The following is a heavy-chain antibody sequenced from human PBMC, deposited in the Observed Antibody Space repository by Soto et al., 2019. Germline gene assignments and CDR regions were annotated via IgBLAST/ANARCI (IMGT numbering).Heavy chain of an antibody. CDR3: AKGRSDYYYYYGMDV. Sequence: PGGSLRLSCAASGFTFSSYGMHWVRQAPGKGLEWVAVISYDGSNKYYADSVKGRFTISRDNSKNTLYLQMNSLRAEDTAVYYCAKGRSDYYYYYGMDVWGQGTTVTVSS. J-gene: IGHJ6*02. CDR2: ISYDGSNK. V-gene: IGHV3-30*18. CDR1: GFTFSSYG. D-gene: IGHD1-26*01.